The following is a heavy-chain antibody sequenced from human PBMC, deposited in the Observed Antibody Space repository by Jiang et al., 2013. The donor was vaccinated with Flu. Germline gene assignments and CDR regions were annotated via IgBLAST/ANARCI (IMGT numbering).Heavy chain of an antibody. Sequence: PGLVKPSETLSLTCAVSGGSISSYYWSWIRQPAGKGLEWIGRIYTSGSTNYNPSLKSRVTMSVDTSKNQFSLKLSSVTAADTAVYYCASTSYYYDSSLRDYWGQGTLVTVSS. CDR3: ASTSYYYDSSLRDY. V-gene: IGHV4-4*07. J-gene: IGHJ4*02. CDR1: GGSISSYY. CDR2: IYTSGST. D-gene: IGHD3-22*01.